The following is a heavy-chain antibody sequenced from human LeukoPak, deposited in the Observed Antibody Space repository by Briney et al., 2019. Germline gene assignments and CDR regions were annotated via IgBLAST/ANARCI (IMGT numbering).Heavy chain of an antibody. Sequence: GGSLRLSCAASGFTFSDYYLSWIRQAPGKGLEWVSYISTSGNSRYYADSVKGRFTISRDNAKNSLSLQMNSLRAEDTALYYCARGHYGLDYWGQGTLVTVSS. CDR1: GFTFSDYY. V-gene: IGHV3-11*01. J-gene: IGHJ4*02. D-gene: IGHD3-10*01. CDR2: ISTSGNSR. CDR3: ARGHYGLDY.